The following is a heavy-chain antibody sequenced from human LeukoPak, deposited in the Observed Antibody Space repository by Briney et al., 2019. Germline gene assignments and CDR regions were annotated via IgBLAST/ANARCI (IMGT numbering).Heavy chain of an antibody. V-gene: IGHV3-66*01. Sequence: GGSLRLSCAASRFTASSNYMGWVRHSPGKGLEWVSVIYSGGRTDYADPVPGRLTISQDNSKSTLYLQMTGLRAEDTGVYYCARGSSGGVTTRVDYWGQGTLVTVSS. D-gene: IGHD4-11*01. CDR2: IYSGGRT. CDR3: ARGSSGGVTTRVDY. J-gene: IGHJ4*02. CDR1: RFTASSNY.